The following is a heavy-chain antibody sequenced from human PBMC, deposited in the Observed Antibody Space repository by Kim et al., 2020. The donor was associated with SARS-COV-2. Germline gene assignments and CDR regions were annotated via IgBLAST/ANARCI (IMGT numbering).Heavy chain of an antibody. J-gene: IGHJ4*02. CDR2: S. D-gene: IGHD1-26*01. V-gene: IGHV6-1*01. Sequence: SDYAVSVKSRITINPDTSKNQFSLQLNSVTPEDTAVYYCGREGGVGNFDYWGQGTLVTVSS. CDR3: GREGGVGNFDY.